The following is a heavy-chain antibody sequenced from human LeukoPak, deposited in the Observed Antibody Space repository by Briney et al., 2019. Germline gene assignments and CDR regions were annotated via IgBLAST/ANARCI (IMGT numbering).Heavy chain of an antibody. V-gene: IGHV1-69*04. CDR3: ARDTQWLPDDY. CDR1: GGTFSSYA. D-gene: IGHD6-19*01. J-gene: IGHJ4*02. Sequence: SVKVSCKASGGTFSSYAISWVRQAPGQGLEWMGRIIPILGIANYAQKFQGRVTITADKSTSTAYLELSSLRSEDTAVYYCARDTQWLPDDYWGQGTLVTVSS. CDR2: IIPILGIA.